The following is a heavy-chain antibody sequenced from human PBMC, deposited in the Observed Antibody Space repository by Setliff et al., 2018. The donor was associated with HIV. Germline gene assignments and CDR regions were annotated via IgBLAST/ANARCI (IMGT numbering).Heavy chain of an antibody. Sequence: ASVKVSCKASGYTFTSYDINWVRQATGQGLEWMGWMNPNSGNTGYAQKFQGRVTMTGDTSFSTAYTSIRTTYMELTNLKSDDTAVYYCARGQYGDELFDYWGQGTLVTVSS. CDR3: ARGQYGDELFDY. CDR2: MNPNSGNT. D-gene: IGHD4-17*01. J-gene: IGHJ4*02. CDR1: GYTFTSYD. V-gene: IGHV1-8*02.